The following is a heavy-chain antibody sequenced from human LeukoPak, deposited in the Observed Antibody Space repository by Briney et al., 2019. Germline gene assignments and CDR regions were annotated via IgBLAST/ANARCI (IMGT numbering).Heavy chain of an antibody. Sequence: SETLSLTCTVSGGSVSSYYWSWIRQPPGKGLEWIGYIFYSGITNYNPSLKSRVTISVDTSKNQFSLKLTSVIAADTAVYYCARESRGSTSIGSFDYWGQGTLVTVSS. CDR1: GGSVSSYY. V-gene: IGHV4-59*02. D-gene: IGHD2-2*01. J-gene: IGHJ4*02. CDR2: IFYSGIT. CDR3: ARESRGSTSIGSFDY.